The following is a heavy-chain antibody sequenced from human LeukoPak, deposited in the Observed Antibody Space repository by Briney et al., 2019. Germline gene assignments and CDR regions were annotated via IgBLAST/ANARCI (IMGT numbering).Heavy chain of an antibody. Sequence: KAGGSLRLSCAASGFSFSSYSLNWVRQAPGKGLEWVSSISSRGTYKNSADSVKGRFTISRDNSKNTLYLQMNSLRAEDTAVYYCATIKPELRWPTYFDYWGQGTLVTVSS. J-gene: IGHJ4*02. CDR1: GFSFSSYS. D-gene: IGHD4-23*01. CDR2: ISSRGTYK. V-gene: IGHV3-21*04. CDR3: ATIKPELRWPTYFDY.